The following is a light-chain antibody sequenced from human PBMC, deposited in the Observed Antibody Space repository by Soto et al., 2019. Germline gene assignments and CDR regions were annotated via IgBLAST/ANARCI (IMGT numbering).Light chain of an antibody. CDR2: AAS. CDR1: QSISSY. CDR3: QKSYSTPWT. V-gene: IGKV1-39*01. Sequence: DIQMTQSPYSLSASGGYRFKINCRASQSISSYLNWYQQKPGKAPKLLIYAASSLQSGVPSRFSGSGSGTDFTLTISSLQPEDFATYYCQKSYSTPWTCGKGNTGDIK. J-gene: IGKJ1*01.